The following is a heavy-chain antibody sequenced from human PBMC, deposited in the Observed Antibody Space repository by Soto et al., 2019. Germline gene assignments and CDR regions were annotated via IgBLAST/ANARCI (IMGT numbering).Heavy chain of an antibody. CDR2: ISGSGDST. CDR3: ARRGSGLALDY. CDR1: GLTFRSYA. Sequence: HPWGSMRLSCSASGLTFRSYAMRWVRQDPGKGLEWVAAISGSGDSTYYAESVKGRFTISRDNSRNTLYLQMGSLRTEDSAVYYCARRGSGLALDYWGQGTLVTVSS. V-gene: IGHV3-23*01. J-gene: IGHJ4*02. D-gene: IGHD3-10*01.